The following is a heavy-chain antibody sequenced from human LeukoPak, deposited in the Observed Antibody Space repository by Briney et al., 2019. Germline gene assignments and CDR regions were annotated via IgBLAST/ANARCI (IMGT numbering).Heavy chain of an antibody. J-gene: IGHJ4*02. CDR3: ARVPSRARYCSSTSCSYYFDY. CDR2: ISAYNGNT. D-gene: IGHD2-2*01. Sequence: GASVKVSCKASGYTFTSYGISWVRQAPGQGLEWMGWISAYNGNTNYAQKFQGRVTITRNTSISTAYMELSSLRSEDTAVYYCARVPSRARYCSSTSCSYYFDYWGQGTLVTVSS. V-gene: IGHV1-18*01. CDR1: GYTFTSYG.